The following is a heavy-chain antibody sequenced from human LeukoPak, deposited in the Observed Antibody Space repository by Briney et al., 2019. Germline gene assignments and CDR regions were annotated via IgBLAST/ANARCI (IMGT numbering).Heavy chain of an antibody. V-gene: IGHV3-66*01. D-gene: IGHD3-10*01. CDR3: ATDLNYYATGSYYPY. J-gene: IGHJ4*02. CDR2: IYSGGST. CDR1: GFTVSSYY. Sequence: GGSLRLSCAASGFTVSSYYMSWVRQAPGKGLEWVSVIYSGGSTYYADSVKGRFTISRDNSKNTLWLQMNSLRAEDTAVYYCATDLNYYATGSYYPYWGQGTLVTVSS.